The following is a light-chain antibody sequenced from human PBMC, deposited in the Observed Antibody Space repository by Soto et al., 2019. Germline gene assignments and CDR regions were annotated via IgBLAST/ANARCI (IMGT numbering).Light chain of an antibody. V-gene: IGKV3-15*01. Sequence: EIVMTQSPATLSLSPGERATLSCRASQSVSSNLAWYQQKPGQAPRLFIYGASTRATGIPARFSGSGSGTEFTLTISSLQSEDFAVYYCQQYNNWPTWTFGQGTKVDIK. CDR3: QQYNNWPTWT. CDR1: QSVSSN. CDR2: GAS. J-gene: IGKJ1*01.